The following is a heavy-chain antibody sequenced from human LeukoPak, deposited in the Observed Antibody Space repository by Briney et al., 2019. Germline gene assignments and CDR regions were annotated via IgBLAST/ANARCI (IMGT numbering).Heavy chain of an antibody. CDR2: IWYDGSNK. J-gene: IGHJ4*02. CDR1: GFTFSSYG. Sequence: PGGSLRLSCAASGFTFSSYGMHRVRQAPGKGLEWVAVIWYDGSNKYYADSVKGRFTISRDNSKNTLYLQMNSLRAEDTAVYYCARSTVTNPPDYWGQGTLVTVSS. V-gene: IGHV3-33*01. D-gene: IGHD4-17*01. CDR3: ARSTVTNPPDY.